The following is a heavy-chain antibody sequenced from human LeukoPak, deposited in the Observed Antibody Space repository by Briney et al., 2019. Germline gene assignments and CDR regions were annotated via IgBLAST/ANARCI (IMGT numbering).Heavy chain of an antibody. V-gene: IGHV3-66*02. CDR1: GFTVEAHF. Sequence: PGGSLRLSCAASGFTVEAHFMSWFRQAPGKGLEWVSVLYHGDRTHYADSVKGRFTISRDSSKNTLYLQMKSLRAEDTAVYYCARDRDDSSVLHYFDYWGQGTLVTVSS. J-gene: IGHJ4*02. CDR2: LYHGDRT. CDR3: ARDRDDSSVLHYFDY. D-gene: IGHD3-22*01.